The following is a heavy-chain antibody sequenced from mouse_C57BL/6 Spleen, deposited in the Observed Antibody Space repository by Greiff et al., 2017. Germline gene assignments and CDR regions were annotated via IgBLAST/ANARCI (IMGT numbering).Heavy chain of an antibody. Sequence: VQLQQSGAELVRPGASVTLSCKASGYTFTDYEMHWVKQTPVHGLEWIGAIDPETGGTAYNQKFKGKAILTADKPSSTAYMELRSLTSEDSAVYYCTRIYYGNYDYWGQGTTLTVSS. CDR2: IDPETGGT. J-gene: IGHJ2*01. CDR1: GYTFTDYE. CDR3: TRIYYGNYDY. V-gene: IGHV1-15*01. D-gene: IGHD2-1*01.